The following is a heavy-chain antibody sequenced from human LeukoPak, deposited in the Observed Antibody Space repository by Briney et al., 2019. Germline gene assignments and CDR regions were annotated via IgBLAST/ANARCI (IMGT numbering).Heavy chain of an antibody. D-gene: IGHD2-15*01. J-gene: IGHJ5*02. CDR2: ISGSGGST. Sequence: PGGSLRLPCAASGFTFSSYAMSWVRQAPGKGLEWVSAISGSGGSTYYADSVKGRFTISRDNSKNTLYLQMNSLRAEDTAVYYCAKNGYCSGGSCYSGWFDPWGQGTLVTVSS. CDR3: AKNGYCSGGSCYSGWFDP. CDR1: GFTFSSYA. V-gene: IGHV3-23*01.